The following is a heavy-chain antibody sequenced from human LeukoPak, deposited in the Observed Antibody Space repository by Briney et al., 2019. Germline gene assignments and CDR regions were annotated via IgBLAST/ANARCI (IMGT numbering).Heavy chain of an antibody. Sequence: PGGSLRLSCAASGFTFTSYSMNWVRQAPGKGLEWVSAISGSGGSTYYADSVKGRFTISRDNSKNTLYLQMNSLRAEDTAVYYCAKDWGSSSSFNHWGQGTLVTVSS. V-gene: IGHV3-23*01. D-gene: IGHD6-6*01. CDR2: ISGSGGST. CDR1: GFTFTSYS. J-gene: IGHJ4*02. CDR3: AKDWGSSSSFNH.